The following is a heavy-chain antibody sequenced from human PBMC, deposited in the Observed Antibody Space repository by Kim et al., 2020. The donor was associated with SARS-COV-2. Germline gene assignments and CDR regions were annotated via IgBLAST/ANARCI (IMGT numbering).Heavy chain of an antibody. CDR1: GFTFSSYG. Sequence: GGSLRLSCAASGFTFSSYGMHWVRQAPGKGLEWVAVISYDGSNKYYADSVKGRFTISRDNSKNTLYLQMNSLRAEDTAVYYCAKDRVPAADGMDVWGQGTTVTVSS. CDR2: ISYDGSNK. J-gene: IGHJ6*02. V-gene: IGHV3-30*18. D-gene: IGHD2-2*01. CDR3: AKDRVPAADGMDV.